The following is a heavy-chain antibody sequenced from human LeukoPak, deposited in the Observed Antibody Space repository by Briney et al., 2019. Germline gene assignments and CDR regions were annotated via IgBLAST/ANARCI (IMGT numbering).Heavy chain of an antibody. CDR1: GGSFSGYY. CDR2: IYYSGST. Sequence: SETLSLTCAVYGGSFSGYYWSWIRQPPGKGLEWIGYIYYSGSTNYNPSLKSRVTMSLDTSKNQFSLKLSSVTAADTAVYYCARRGQGGYSSTWYFDYWGQGTLVTVSS. J-gene: IGHJ4*02. CDR3: ARRGQGGYSSTWYFDY. D-gene: IGHD6-13*01. V-gene: IGHV4-59*08.